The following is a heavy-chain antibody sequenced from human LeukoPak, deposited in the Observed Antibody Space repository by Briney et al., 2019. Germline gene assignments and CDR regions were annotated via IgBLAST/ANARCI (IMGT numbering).Heavy chain of an antibody. CDR2: ISYDGSNK. CDR1: GFTFCSYA. CDR3: ARDVRMDV. V-gene: IGHV3-30-3*01. Sequence: GRSLRLSCAASGFTFCSYAMHWVRQAPGKGLEWVAVISYDGSNKYYADSVKGRFTISRDNSKNTLYLQMNSQRAEDTAVYYCARDVRMDVWGQGTTVTVSS. J-gene: IGHJ6*02.